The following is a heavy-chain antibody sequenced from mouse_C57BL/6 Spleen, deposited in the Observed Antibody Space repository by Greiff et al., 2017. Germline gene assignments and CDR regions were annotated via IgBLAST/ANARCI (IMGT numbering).Heavy chain of an antibody. CDR2: IYPGDGDT. J-gene: IGHJ2*01. D-gene: IGHD1-1*01. Sequence: VKLVESGPELVKPGASVKISCKASGYAFSSSWMNWVKQRPGKGLEWIGRIYPGDGDTNYNGKFKGKATLTADKSSSTAYMQLSSLTSEDSAVYFCARGDYYGSSYDYWGQGTTLTVSS. V-gene: IGHV1-82*01. CDR3: ARGDYYGSSYDY. CDR1: GYAFSSSW.